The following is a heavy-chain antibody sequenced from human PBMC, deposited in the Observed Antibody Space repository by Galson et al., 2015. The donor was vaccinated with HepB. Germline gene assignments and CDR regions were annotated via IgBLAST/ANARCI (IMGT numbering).Heavy chain of an antibody. D-gene: IGHD6-13*01. Sequence: SLRLSCAAQGVTFSGSTMSGAGQAPGEGLEWGSAISGSGGSTYYADSVKGRFTISRDNSKNSLYLQMNSLRAEDTAVYYCARPIAAAGAYYFDYWGQGTLVTVSS. CDR1: GVTFSGST. J-gene: IGHJ4*02. CDR2: ISGSGGST. V-gene: IGHV3-23*01. CDR3: ARPIAAAGAYYFDY.